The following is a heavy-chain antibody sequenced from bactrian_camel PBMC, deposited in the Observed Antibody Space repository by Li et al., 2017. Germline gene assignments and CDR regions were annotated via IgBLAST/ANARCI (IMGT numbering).Heavy chain of an antibody. CDR2: ITSLPSLFRAA. CDR3: AAWRGVCSTISPDLFGV. CDR1: GITFSRHD. V-gene: IGHV3S6*01. Sequence: HVQLVESGGGLVQPGESLRLSCVASGITFSRHDMSWVRQAPGKEVEWVAGITSLPSLFRAASYADSVKGRFTISQDNAKNILYLQMDSLKIEDTGVYSCAAWRGVCSTISPDLFGVRGRGTQVTVS. D-gene: IGHD3*01. J-gene: IGHJ6*01.